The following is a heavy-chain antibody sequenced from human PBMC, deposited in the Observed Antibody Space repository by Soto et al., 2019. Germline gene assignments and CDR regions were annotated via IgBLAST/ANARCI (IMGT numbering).Heavy chain of an antibody. CDR1: GFTFRIYA. CDR2: ITGNGGT. J-gene: IGHJ4*02. Sequence: PGGSLRLSCAASGFTFRIYAMSWVRQAPGKGLEWVSTITGNGGTSYADFVRGRFTISRDNSKNTLYLQMNSLRAEDTAVYYCAKDAPGSGWLSDYWGQGTLGTAPQ. CDR3: AKDAPGSGWLSDY. D-gene: IGHD3-22*01. V-gene: IGHV3-23*01.